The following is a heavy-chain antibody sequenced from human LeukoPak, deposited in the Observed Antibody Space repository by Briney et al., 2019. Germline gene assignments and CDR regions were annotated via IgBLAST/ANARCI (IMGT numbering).Heavy chain of an antibody. CDR3: ARVWEGVRLKVYYMDA. D-gene: IGHD3-10*02. CDR2: INPHSGGT. CDR1: GYRFTGYY. Sequence: ASVKVSCKASGYRFTGYYIHWLRQAPGQGLEWMGWINPHSGGTNYAQKFQGRVTMTRDTSITTAYMELTKLTSDDTAVYYCARVWEGVRLKVYYMDAWGKGTTVAVSS. V-gene: IGHV1-2*02. J-gene: IGHJ6*03.